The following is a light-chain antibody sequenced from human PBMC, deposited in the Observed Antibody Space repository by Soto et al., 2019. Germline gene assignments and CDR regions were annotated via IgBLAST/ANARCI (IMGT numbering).Light chain of an antibody. Sequence: DIQMTQSPSSLSASVGDRVTITCRASQSISSYLNWYQQKPGKAPKLLIYAASSLQSGVPSRFSGSGSGTDFTPNISSLQTEDFATYYCQQSYSTPVTFGPGTKVDIK. J-gene: IGKJ3*01. CDR2: AAS. CDR3: QQSYSTPVT. V-gene: IGKV1-39*01. CDR1: QSISSY.